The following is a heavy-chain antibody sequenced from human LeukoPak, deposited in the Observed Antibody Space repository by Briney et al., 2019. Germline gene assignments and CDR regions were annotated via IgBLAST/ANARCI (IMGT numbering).Heavy chain of an antibody. Sequence: VASVKVSCKASGGTFSSYAISWVRQAPGQGLEWMGGIIPIFGTANYAQKFQGRVTITADESTSTAYMELSSLRSEDTAVYYCATPRAAASYNYYYYYMDVWGKGTTVTASS. D-gene: IGHD6-13*01. J-gene: IGHJ6*03. CDR3: ATPRAAASYNYYYYYMDV. V-gene: IGHV1-69*01. CDR2: IIPIFGTA. CDR1: GGTFSSYA.